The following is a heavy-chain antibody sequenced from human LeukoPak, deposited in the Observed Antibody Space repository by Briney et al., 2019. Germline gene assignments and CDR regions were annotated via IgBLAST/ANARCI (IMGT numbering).Heavy chain of an antibody. V-gene: IGHV3-23*01. CDR1: GFTFSNHG. D-gene: IGHD3-10*01. CDR3: AKDDAWLRFGE. Sequence: GGSLRLSCAASGFTFSNHGMNWVRQAPGKGLEWVSGISPSGDITYYADSVKGRFTISRDNSKNTQYLEVISLTAEDTAVYYCAKDDAWLRFGEWSQGTLVTVSS. CDR2: ISPSGDIT. J-gene: IGHJ4*02.